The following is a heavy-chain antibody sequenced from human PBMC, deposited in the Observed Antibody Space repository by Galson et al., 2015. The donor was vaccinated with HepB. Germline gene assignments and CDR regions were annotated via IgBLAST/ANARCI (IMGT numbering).Heavy chain of an antibody. CDR2: ISSSGSYI. CDR3: AREKIWSTLYPSSLDY. CDR1: GFTFSSYS. J-gene: IGHJ4*02. V-gene: IGHV3-21*01. Sequence: SLRLSCAASGFTFSSYSMNWVRQAPGKGLEWVASISSSGSYINYAESVKGRFTISRDNAKNSLYLQMNRLRAEDTAVYYCAREKIWSTLYPSSLDYWGQGTLVAVSS. D-gene: IGHD2-8*01.